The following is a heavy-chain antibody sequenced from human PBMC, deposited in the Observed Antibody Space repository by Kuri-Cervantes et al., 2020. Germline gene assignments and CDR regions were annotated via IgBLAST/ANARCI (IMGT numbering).Heavy chain of an antibody. Sequence: GGSLRLSCAASGFTVSSNYMSWVRQAPGKGLEWVSAISGSGGSTYYADSVKGRFTISRDNSKNTLYLQMNSLRAEDTAVYYCARDQSRDRGLDYYYGMDVWGQGTTVTVSS. CDR2: ISGSGGST. V-gene: IGHV3-66*02. CDR3: ARDQSRDRGLDYYYGMDV. CDR1: GFTVSSNY. D-gene: IGHD3-16*01. J-gene: IGHJ6*02.